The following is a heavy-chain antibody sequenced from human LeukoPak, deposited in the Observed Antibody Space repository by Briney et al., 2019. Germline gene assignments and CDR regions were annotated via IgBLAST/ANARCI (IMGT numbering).Heavy chain of an antibody. Sequence: ASVKVSCKASGYTFTTYYIHWVRQAPGQGFDWMGIINPSGGSTTYAQKFQGRVTITRDTSASTAYMELSSLRSEDTAVYYCASNTIVGEMATIVLSYWGQGTLVTVSS. V-gene: IGHV1-46*01. CDR1: GYTFTTYY. J-gene: IGHJ4*02. D-gene: IGHD5-24*01. CDR3: ASNTIVGEMATIVLSY. CDR2: INPSGGST.